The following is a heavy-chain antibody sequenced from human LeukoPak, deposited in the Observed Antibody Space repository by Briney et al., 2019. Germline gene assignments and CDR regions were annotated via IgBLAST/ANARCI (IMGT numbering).Heavy chain of an antibody. CDR2: INPSGGST. CDR1: GYTFISCY. J-gene: IGHJ4*02. Sequence: ASVKVSCKASGYTFISCYMHWVRQAPGQGLEWMGIINPSGGSTSYAQKFQGRVTMTRDTSTSTVYTKLSSLRSEDTAVYYCAGGGAVAGSNFDFWGQGTLVTVSS. D-gene: IGHD6-19*01. CDR3: AGGGAVAGSNFDF. V-gene: IGHV1-46*01.